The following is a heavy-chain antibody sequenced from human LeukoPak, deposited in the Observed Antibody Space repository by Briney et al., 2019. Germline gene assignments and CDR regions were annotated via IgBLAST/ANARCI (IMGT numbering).Heavy chain of an antibody. D-gene: IGHD4-17*01. V-gene: IGHV3-64*01. CDR2: ISSNGGST. Sequence: GGSLRPSCAVSGFTFSDYWMTWVRQAPGKGLEYVSAISSNGGSTYYANSVKGRFTISRDNSKNTLYLQMGSLRAEDMAVYYCARDDGATRLGAFDIWGQGTMVTVSS. J-gene: IGHJ3*02. CDR3: ARDDGATRLGAFDI. CDR1: GFTFSDYW.